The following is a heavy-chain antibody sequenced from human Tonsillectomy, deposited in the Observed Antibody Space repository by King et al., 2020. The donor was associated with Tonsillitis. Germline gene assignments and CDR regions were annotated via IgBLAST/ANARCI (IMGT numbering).Heavy chain of an antibody. CDR3: GNSGGI. CDR1: GFIFDDYA. D-gene: IGHD3-10*01. CDR2: ISWNIVSI. Sequence: VQLVQSGGVLVQPGRSLRLSCAASGFIFDDYAMHWVRQAPGKGLDWVSGISWNIVSINYAYSVKGRFTISRDSAKNSLYLQMNSLRAEDTALYYCGNSGGICGQGTLVTVSS. J-gene: IGHJ3*02. V-gene: IGHV3-9*01.